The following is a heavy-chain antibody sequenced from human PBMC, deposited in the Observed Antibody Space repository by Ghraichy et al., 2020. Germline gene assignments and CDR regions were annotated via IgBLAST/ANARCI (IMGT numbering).Heavy chain of an antibody. V-gene: IGHV3-21*01. CDR1: GFTFSSYT. CDR2: ISISSSYM. Sequence: GGSLRLSCAASGFTFSSYTMNWVRQAPGKGLEWVSSISISSSYMYYADSVQGRFTISRDNAKNSLYLQMNSLGAEDTAVYYCARDLWIDGGESDFDYWGQGTLVTVSS. CDR3: ARDLWIDGGESDFDY. D-gene: IGHD3-16*01. J-gene: IGHJ4*02.